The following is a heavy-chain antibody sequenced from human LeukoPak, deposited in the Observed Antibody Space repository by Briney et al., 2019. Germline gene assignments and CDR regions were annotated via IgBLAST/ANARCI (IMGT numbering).Heavy chain of an antibody. J-gene: IGHJ4*02. Sequence: SETLSLTCAVYGGSFSGYYWSWIRQPPGKGLEWIGEINHSGSTNYNPSLKSRVTISVDTSKNQFSLKLSSVTAADTAVYYCARGRYYGSGGPNYGYWGQGTLVTVSS. CDR3: ARGRYYGSGGPNYGY. CDR1: GGSFSGYY. D-gene: IGHD3-10*01. V-gene: IGHV4-34*01. CDR2: INHSGST.